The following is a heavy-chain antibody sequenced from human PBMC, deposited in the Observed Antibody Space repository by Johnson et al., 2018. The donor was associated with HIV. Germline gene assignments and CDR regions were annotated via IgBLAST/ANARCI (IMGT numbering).Heavy chain of an antibody. J-gene: IGHJ3*02. D-gene: IGHD3-10*01. CDR2: ISYDGSNN. CDR1: GFTFSSYA. V-gene: IGHV3-30*04. Sequence: QVQLVESGGGVVQPGRSLRLSCAASGFTFSSYAMHWVRQAPGKGLEWVAVISYDGSNNYYADSVKGRFTISRDHSKNTLYLQMNSLRAEDTALYYCAKSTQATIARESGPYGAFDIWGQGTMVTVSS. CDR3: AKSTQATIARESGPYGAFDI.